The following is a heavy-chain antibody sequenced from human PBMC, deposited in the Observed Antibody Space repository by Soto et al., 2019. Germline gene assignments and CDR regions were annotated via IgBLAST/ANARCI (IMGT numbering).Heavy chain of an antibody. CDR3: ARVCSSAYYYATDV. CDR1: GGSITSSC. D-gene: IGHD2-2*01. J-gene: IGHJ6*02. V-gene: IGHV4-59*01. Sequence: QVSLQASGPGLVKPSETLSLTCTVSGGSITSSCWTWIRQPPGQGLEWIGYICNSGSTKYNPSLTSRFAMSVDTSNSQGSLNVASVAAADTAVYYGARVCSSAYYYATDVWGQGTTVTISS. CDR2: ICNSGST.